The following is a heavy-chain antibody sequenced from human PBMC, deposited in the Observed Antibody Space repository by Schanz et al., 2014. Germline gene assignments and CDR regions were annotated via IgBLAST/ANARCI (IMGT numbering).Heavy chain of an antibody. CDR1: RIIFGTYS. D-gene: IGHD2-21*02. Sequence: EVQLVESGGGLVKPGGSLRLSCTASRIIFGTYSMNWVRQAPGKGLEWVSYISGSSSTKYYADSVKGRFTISRDNGKKSLYLQITRVRAEDTAVYFCGRDYEGDWSSPRHDAFDVWGQGTVVTVSS. CDR2: ISGSSSTK. CDR3: GRDYEGDWSSPRHDAFDV. V-gene: IGHV3-48*01. J-gene: IGHJ3*01.